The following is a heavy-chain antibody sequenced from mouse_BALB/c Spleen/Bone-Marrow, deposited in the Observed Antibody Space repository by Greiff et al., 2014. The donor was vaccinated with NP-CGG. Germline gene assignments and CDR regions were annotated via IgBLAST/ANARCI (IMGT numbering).Heavy chain of an antibody. CDR3: AREVLRDYFDY. J-gene: IGHJ2*01. CDR1: GFAFSSYD. D-gene: IGHD1-1*01. Sequence: EVHLVESGGGLVKPGGSLKLSCAASGFAFSSYDMSWVRQTPGKRLERVAYISSGGGSTYYPDTVKGRFTISRDNAKNTLYLQMSSLKSEDTAMYYCAREVLRDYFDYWGQGTTLTVSS. V-gene: IGHV5-12-1*01. CDR2: ISSGGGST.